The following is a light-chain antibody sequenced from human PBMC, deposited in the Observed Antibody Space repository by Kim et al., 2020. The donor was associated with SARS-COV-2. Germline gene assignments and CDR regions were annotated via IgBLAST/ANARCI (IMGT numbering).Light chain of an antibody. CDR1: QGVSSSY. J-gene: IGKJ4*01. V-gene: IGKV3-20*01. CDR2: AAS. Sequence: APGERATHSCRASQGVSSSYLAWYQQILGQAPRLLIYAASSRSTDIPGRFGGSGCEADFTLTISRLEHEDFAVYYCQKYDSSPLTFGGGTKVDIK. CDR3: QKYDSSPLT.